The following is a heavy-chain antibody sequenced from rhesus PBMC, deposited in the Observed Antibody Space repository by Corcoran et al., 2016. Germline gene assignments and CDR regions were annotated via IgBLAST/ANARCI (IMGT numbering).Heavy chain of an antibody. CDR1: GASISSYW. J-gene: IGHJ4*01. CDR2: FDGHYRTT. D-gene: IGHD5-12*01. V-gene: IGHV4-80*01. Sequence: QVQLQESGPGLVKPSETLSLTCAVSGASISSYWWTWIRQPPGKGLEWIAEFDGHYRTTVSTPSLSSRVTMSKDASQNQFSLNLGSLPAADTAVYYCVRGGPSNSYMFDQWGQGVVVTVSS. CDR3: VRGGPSNSYMFDQ.